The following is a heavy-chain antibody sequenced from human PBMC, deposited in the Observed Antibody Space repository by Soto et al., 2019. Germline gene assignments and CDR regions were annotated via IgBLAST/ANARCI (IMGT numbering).Heavy chain of an antibody. CDR2: IYHSGST. CDR3: ASLYCSGGSCYSVLPYYSYYGMDV. J-gene: IGHJ6*02. CDR1: GGSISSSNW. D-gene: IGHD2-15*01. V-gene: IGHV4-4*02. Sequence: QVQLQESGPGLVKPSGTLSLTCAVSGGSISSSNWWSWVRQPPGKGLEWIGEIYHSGSTNYNPSLKRRVTIPVDKSKNHFSLKLSSVTAADTAVYYCASLYCSGGSCYSVLPYYSYYGMDVWGQGTTVTVSS.